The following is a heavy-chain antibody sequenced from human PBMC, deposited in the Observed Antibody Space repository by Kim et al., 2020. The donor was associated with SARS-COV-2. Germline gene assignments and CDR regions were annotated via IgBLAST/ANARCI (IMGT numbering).Heavy chain of an antibody. J-gene: IGHJ4*02. V-gene: IGHV3-74*01. D-gene: IGHD2-2*01. CDR3: ARAGIVPFDY. CDR2: A. Sequence: ASYADSVKGRFTISRDNAKNTLYLQMNSLRVEDTAAYYCARAGIVPFDYWGQGALVTVSS.